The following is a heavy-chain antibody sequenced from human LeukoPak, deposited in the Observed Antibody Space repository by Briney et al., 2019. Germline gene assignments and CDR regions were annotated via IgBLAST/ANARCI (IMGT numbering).Heavy chain of an antibody. Sequence: SVKVSFKASGGTFSSYAISWVRQAPGQGLEWMGGIIPIFGTANYAQKFQGRVTITTDESTSTASMELSSLRSEDTAVYYCARDRRIAAAGEFDYWGQGTLVTVSS. CDR3: ARDRRIAAAGEFDY. CDR2: IIPIFGTA. CDR1: GGTFSSYA. V-gene: IGHV1-69*05. J-gene: IGHJ4*02. D-gene: IGHD6-13*01.